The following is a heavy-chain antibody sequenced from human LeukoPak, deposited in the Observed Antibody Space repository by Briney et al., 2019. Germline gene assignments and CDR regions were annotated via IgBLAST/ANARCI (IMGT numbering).Heavy chain of an antibody. V-gene: IGHV3-23*01. J-gene: IGHJ4*02. CDR2: ISGSGGST. CDR1: GFTFSRYA. CDR3: ASPVVVVATREVDY. Sequence: GGSLRLSCAASGFTFSRYAMSWVRQAPGKGLEWVSAISGSGGSTYYADSVKGRFTISRDNSKNTLYLQMNSLRDEDTGVYYCASPVVVVATREVDYWGQGTLVTVSS. D-gene: IGHD2-15*01.